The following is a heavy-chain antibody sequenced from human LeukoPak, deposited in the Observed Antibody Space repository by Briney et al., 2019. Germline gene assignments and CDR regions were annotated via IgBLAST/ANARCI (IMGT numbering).Heavy chain of an antibody. Sequence: ASVKVSCKASGYTFTSYDINWVRQATGQGLEWMGWMNPNSGNTGYAQKFQGRVTITRNTSISTVYMELSSLRSEDTAVYYCAKDQIVVVITTPSAFDIWGQGTMVTVSS. CDR1: GYTFTSYD. D-gene: IGHD3-22*01. J-gene: IGHJ3*02. CDR3: AKDQIVVVITTPSAFDI. V-gene: IGHV1-8*03. CDR2: MNPNSGNT.